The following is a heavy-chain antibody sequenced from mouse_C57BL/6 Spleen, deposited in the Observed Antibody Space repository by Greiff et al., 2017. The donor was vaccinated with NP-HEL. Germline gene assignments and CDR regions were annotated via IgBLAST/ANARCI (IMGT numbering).Heavy chain of an antibody. V-gene: IGHV5-9-1*02. J-gene: IGHJ4*01. CDR2: ISSGGDYI. D-gene: IGHD1-1*01. Sequence: EVHLVESGEGLVKPGGSLKLSCAASGFTFSSYAMSWVRQTPEKRLEWVAYISSGGDYIYYADTVKGRFTISRDNARNTLYLQMSSLKSEDTAMYYCTRGNYYGSSYDAMDYWGQGTSVTVSS. CDR3: TRGNYYGSSYDAMDY. CDR1: GFTFSSYA.